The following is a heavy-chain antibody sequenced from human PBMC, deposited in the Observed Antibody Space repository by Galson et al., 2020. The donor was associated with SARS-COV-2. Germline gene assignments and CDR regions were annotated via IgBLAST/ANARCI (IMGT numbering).Heavy chain of an antibody. V-gene: IGHV4-59*01. CDR3: ARDLALYSSGWNGWFDP. J-gene: IGHJ5*02. D-gene: IGHD6-19*01. CDR1: GGSISSYY. CDR2: IHYSGST. Sequence: ETSETLSLTCTVSGGSISSYYWSWIRQPPGKGLEWIGYIHYSGSTNYNPSLKSRVTISVDTSKNQFSLKLSSVTAADTAVYYCARDLALYSSGWNGWFDPWGQGTLVTVSS.